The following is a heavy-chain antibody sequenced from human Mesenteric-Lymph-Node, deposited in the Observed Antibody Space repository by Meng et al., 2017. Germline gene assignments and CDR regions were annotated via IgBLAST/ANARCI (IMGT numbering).Heavy chain of an antibody. CDR1: GFTFSSYW. CDR3: ARKTVAVAGKFDY. Sequence: GESLKISCAASGFTFSSYWMSWVRQAPGKGLEWVANINLDGSEKYYVDSVKGRFTISRDNAKNSLYLQMNSLRVEDTAVYYCARKTVAVAGKFDYWGQGTLVTVSS. D-gene: IGHD6-19*01. J-gene: IGHJ4*02. CDR2: INLDGSEK. V-gene: IGHV3-7*01.